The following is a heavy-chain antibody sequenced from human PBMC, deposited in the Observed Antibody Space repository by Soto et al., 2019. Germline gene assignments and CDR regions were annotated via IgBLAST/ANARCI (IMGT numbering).Heavy chain of an antibody. CDR2: INSDDSST. CDR1: GFTFSSYW. Sequence: EVQLVESGGGLVQPGGSLRLSCAASGFTFSSYWMHWVRQAPGKGLVWVSRINSDDSSTSNADSVKGRFTISRDNAKNTLYLQMNSLRAEDTAVYYCARGGYYRYDAFHIWGQGTMVPVSS. J-gene: IGHJ3*02. D-gene: IGHD3-22*01. V-gene: IGHV3-74*01. CDR3: ARGGYYRYDAFHI.